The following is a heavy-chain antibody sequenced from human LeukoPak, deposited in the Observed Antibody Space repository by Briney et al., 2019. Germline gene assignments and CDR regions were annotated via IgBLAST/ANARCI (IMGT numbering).Heavy chain of an antibody. CDR3: ARHVMGVVAAATPGLDYYGMDV. J-gene: IGHJ6*02. Sequence: PGESLKISCKGSGYSFTSYWIGWVRQMPGKGLEWMGIIYPGDSDTRYSPSFQGQVTISADKSISTAYLQWSSLKASDTAMYYCARHVMGVVAAATPGLDYYGMDVWGRGTTVTVSS. V-gene: IGHV5-51*01. CDR1: GYSFTSYW. D-gene: IGHD2-15*01. CDR2: IYPGDSDT.